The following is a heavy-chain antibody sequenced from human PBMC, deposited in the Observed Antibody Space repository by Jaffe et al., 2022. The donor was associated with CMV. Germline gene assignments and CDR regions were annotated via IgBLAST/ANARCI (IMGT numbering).Heavy chain of an antibody. V-gene: IGHV1-24*01. J-gene: IGHJ4*02. D-gene: IGHD3-22*01. CDR2: FDPEDAET. CDR1: GFSLTLLS. CDR3: VTDRQYFDSSGYLGEY. Sequence: QVQLVQSGAEVKKPGASVKVSCKVSGFSLTLLSMQWVRQAPGQGLEWLGGFDPEDAETIYAQKFLGRVTVTEDTSTDTAYLELNSLTSEDTAVYFCVTDRQYFDSSGYLGEYWGQGTLVTVSS.